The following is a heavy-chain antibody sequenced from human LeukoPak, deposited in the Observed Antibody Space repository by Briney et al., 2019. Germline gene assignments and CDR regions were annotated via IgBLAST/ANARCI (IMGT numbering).Heavy chain of an antibody. Sequence: GGSLRLSCAASGFTFSSYAMHWVRQAPGKGLEYVSAISSNGGSTYYANSVKGRFTISRDNSKDTLYLQMGSLRAEDMAVYYCARGMSLIDYWGQGTLVTASS. V-gene: IGHV3-64*01. J-gene: IGHJ4*02. CDR2: ISSNGGST. D-gene: IGHD5/OR15-5a*01. CDR1: GFTFSSYA. CDR3: ARGMSLIDY.